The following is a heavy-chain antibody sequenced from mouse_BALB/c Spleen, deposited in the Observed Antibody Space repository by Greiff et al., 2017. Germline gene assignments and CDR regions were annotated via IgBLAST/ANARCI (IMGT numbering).Heavy chain of an antibody. CDR3: ASSQLGTVVPSFYYAMDY. V-gene: IGHV5-17*02. CDR2: ISSGSSTI. CDR1: GFTFSSFG. Sequence: EVKLMESGGGLVQPGGSRKLSCAASGFTFSSFGMHWVRQAPEKGLEWVAYISSGSSTIYYADTVKGRFTISRDNPKNTLFLQMTSLRSEDTAMYYCASSQLGTVVPSFYYAMDYWGQGTSVTVSS. D-gene: IGHD1-1*01. J-gene: IGHJ4*01.